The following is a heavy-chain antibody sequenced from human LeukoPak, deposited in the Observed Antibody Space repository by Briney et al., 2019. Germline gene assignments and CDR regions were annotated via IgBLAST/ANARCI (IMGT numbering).Heavy chain of an antibody. V-gene: IGHV3-74*01. CDR2: INSDGSST. D-gene: IGHD4-17*01. CDR3: ASNPTMTTVTINWFDP. Sequence: GGSLRLSCAASGFTFNSYWMNWVRQAPGKGLVWVSRINSDGSSTSYADSVKGRFTISRDNAKNTLYLQMNSLRAEDTAVYYCASNPTMTTVTINWFDPWGQGTLVTVSS. J-gene: IGHJ5*02. CDR1: GFTFNSYW.